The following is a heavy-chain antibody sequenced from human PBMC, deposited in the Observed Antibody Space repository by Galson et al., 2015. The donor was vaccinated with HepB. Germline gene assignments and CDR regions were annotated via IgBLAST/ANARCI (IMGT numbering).Heavy chain of an antibody. CDR3: ARDGEYSYGAPKPNYYYGPDG. Sequence: LSLTCTVSGGSVRSGTNYWTWIRQPPGKGLEWIGYLYYSGSTNYNPSFKSRVTMSVDTSKNQFSLKLSSVTAADTAVYYCARDGEYSYGAPKPNYYYGPDGWGHGTTVIVSS. CDR1: GGSVRSGTNY. J-gene: IGHJ6*02. CDR2: LYYSGST. V-gene: IGHV4-61*01. D-gene: IGHD5-18*01.